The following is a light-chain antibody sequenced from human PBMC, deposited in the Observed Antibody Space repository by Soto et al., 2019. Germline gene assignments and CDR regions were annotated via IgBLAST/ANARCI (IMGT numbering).Light chain of an antibody. Sequence: IVMTQSPDSLAVSLGERATINCKSSQTLLYSSNNKNYLAWYQQKPGQPPKLLIYWASTRESGVPDRFSGSGSGTDFTLTINSLQAEDVAVYYCQQSYSTPYTFGQGTKLEIK. J-gene: IGKJ2*01. CDR1: QTLLYSSNNKNY. CDR3: QQSYSTPYT. V-gene: IGKV4-1*01. CDR2: WAS.